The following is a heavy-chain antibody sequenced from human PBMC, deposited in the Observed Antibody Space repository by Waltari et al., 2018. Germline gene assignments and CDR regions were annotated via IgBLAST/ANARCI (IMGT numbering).Heavy chain of an antibody. CDR2: ISSSSEYK. D-gene: IGHD3-22*01. CDR1: AFPFGVFG. CDR3: ARDFCITSCYDLDY. V-gene: IGHV3-21*01. Sequence: QLVESGGGLVKPGGSLSLPWPPPAFPFGVFGSTWFARAPGKGLEWVSSISSSSEYKYYADSVKGRFTNSRDNAENSLYLQMNSLRAEDTALYYCARDFCITSCYDLDYWGQGTLVAVSS. J-gene: IGHJ4*02.